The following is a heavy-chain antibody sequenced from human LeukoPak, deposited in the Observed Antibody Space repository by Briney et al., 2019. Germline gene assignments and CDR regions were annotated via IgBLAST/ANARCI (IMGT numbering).Heavy chain of an antibody. J-gene: IGHJ6*02. Sequence: ASVKVSCKASGYTFTSYDINWVRQATGQGFEWMGWMNPNSGNTGYAQKFQGRVTMTRNTSISTAYMELSSLRSEDTAVYYCASKMFTKYYYYGMDVWGQGTTVTVSS. V-gene: IGHV1-8*01. CDR3: ASKMFTKYYYYGMDV. D-gene: IGHD2-8*01. CDR2: MNPNSGNT. CDR1: GYTFTSYD.